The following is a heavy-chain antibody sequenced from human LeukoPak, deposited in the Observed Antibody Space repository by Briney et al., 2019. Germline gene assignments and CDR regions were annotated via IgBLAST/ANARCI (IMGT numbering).Heavy chain of an antibody. CDR3: AKDDEGYY. CDR2: IKEDGSAK. J-gene: IGHJ4*02. CDR1: GFTFSKSW. V-gene: IGHV3-7*04. D-gene: IGHD3-3*01. Sequence: PGGSLRLSCAASGFTFSKSWTSWLRQTPEKGLEWVANIKEDGSAKYYVDSVKGRFTISRDNAKNSLYLQMNSLRAEDTAVYYCAKDDEGYYWGQGILVTVSS.